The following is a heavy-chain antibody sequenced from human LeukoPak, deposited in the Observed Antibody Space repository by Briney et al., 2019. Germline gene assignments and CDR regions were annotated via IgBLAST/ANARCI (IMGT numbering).Heavy chain of an antibody. CDR2: IYPRGST. CDR1: GGSISSGGYY. D-gene: IGHD7-27*01. J-gene: IGHJ4*02. CDR3: ARFSPRAMGNYLDF. V-gene: IGHV4-30-2*01. Sequence: SQTLSLTCTVSGGSISSGGYYWGWIRQPPGKGLEWIGYIYPRGSTYYNPSLKSRVILSLDKSANQFSLNLSSVTAADTAVYYCARFSPRAMGNYLDFWGQGTLVTVSS.